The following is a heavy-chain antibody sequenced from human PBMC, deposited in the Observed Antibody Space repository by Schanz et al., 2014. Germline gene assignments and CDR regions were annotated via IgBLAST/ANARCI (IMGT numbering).Heavy chain of an antibody. D-gene: IGHD5-12*01. V-gene: IGHV3-23*01. Sequence: VHLLESGGGLVEPGGSLRLSCAASGFIFGSSVMAWVRQAPGKGLEWVSGMNESHSTIYYADSVRGRFTISRDNAENTLFLQMNSLRAEDTAVYYCARKVVATIGGYYDNWGQGTLVIVSS. CDR2: MNESHSTI. CDR3: ARKVVATIGGYYDN. CDR1: GFIFGSSV. J-gene: IGHJ4*02.